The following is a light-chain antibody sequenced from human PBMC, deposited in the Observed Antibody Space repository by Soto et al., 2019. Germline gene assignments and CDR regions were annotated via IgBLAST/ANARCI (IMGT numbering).Light chain of an antibody. V-gene: IGKV3-20*01. Sequence: EIVVTQSPGALSLSPGERATLSCGARQSLSSSQLAWYQQKPGQAPRLRIHDASSRATGISDRFTGSGSGPEFTHSRKPREHEDLAVGYCEQYGSSPRPFCLGTKV. CDR1: QSLSSSQ. CDR2: DAS. CDR3: EQYGSSPRP. J-gene: IGKJ1*01.